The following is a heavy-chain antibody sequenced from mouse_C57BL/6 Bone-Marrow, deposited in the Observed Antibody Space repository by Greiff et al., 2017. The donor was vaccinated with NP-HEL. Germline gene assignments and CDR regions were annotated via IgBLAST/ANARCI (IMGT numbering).Heavy chain of an antibody. J-gene: IGHJ2*01. Sequence: VKLMESGAELVKPGASVKMSCKASGYTFTTYPIEWMKQNHGKSLEWIGNFHPYNDDTKYNEKFKGKATLTVEKSSSTVYLELSRLTSDDSAVYYCARGSNYLYYFDYWGQGTTLTVSS. V-gene: IGHV1-47*01. CDR2: FHPYNDDT. D-gene: IGHD2-5*01. CDR3: ARGSNYLYYFDY. CDR1: GYTFTTYP.